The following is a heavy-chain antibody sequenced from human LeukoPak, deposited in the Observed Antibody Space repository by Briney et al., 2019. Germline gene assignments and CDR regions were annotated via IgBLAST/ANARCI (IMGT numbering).Heavy chain of an antibody. CDR2: TYYRSKWYN. D-gene: IGHD7-27*01. V-gene: IGHV6-1*01. J-gene: IGHJ3*01. Sequence: PSQTLSLTCAISAVNGSSNCSAWNWLTLSPSSLLQLLVRTYYRSKWYNDYGVFVKSRITINPDTSQNQSYLQLNSVTPEDTAVYFCARETTGESDTFDVWGQGTMVTVSS. CDR1: AVNGSSNCSA. CDR3: ARETTGESDTFDV.